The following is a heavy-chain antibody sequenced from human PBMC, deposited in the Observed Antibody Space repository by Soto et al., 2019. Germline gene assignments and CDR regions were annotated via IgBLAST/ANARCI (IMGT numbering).Heavy chain of an antibody. V-gene: IGHV3-11*01. CDR2: ISSSGSTI. J-gene: IGHJ6*02. CDR3: ARGAIDYGMDV. Sequence: GGAPRTSFGGPGFTLSDYHLSWVRQAKGKGLEWVSYISSSGSTIYYADSVKGRFTISRDNAKNSLYLQMNSLRAEDTAVYYCARGAIDYGMDVWGQGTTVTVSS. CDR1: GFTLSDYH.